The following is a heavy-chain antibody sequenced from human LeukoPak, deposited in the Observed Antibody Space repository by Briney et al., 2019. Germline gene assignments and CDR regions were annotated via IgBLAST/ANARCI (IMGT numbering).Heavy chain of an antibody. D-gene: IGHD3-3*01. J-gene: IGHJ4*02. Sequence: GGSLRLSCAASGFTFSNYWMSWVRQAPGKGLEWVANIKQDGSEKYYVDSVKGRFTISRDNAKNSLYLQMNSLRAEDTAVYYCARGFWSGYLIDYWGQGTLVTVSS. CDR3: ARGFWSGYLIDY. CDR1: GFTFSNYW. V-gene: IGHV3-7*04. CDR2: IKQDGSEK.